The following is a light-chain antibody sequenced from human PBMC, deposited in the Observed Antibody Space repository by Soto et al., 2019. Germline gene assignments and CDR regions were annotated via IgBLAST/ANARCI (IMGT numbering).Light chain of an antibody. Sequence: QSALTQPASVSGSPGQSITISCTGTSSDVGAYNFVSWYQQHPAKAPKLMIYEVTNRPSGVSNRFSGSKSGNTASLTISGLQAEDEADYYCSSYTSSSSLVFGGGTKLTVL. CDR1: SSDVGAYNF. CDR3: SSYTSSSSLV. V-gene: IGLV2-14*01. J-gene: IGLJ3*02. CDR2: EVT.